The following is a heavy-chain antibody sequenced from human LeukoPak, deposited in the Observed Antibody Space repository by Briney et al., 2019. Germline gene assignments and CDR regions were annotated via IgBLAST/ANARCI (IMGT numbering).Heavy chain of an antibody. CDR2: INHSGST. CDR3: ARGRRYDFWSGYYPPFSWFDP. D-gene: IGHD3-3*01. J-gene: IGHJ5*02. Sequence: GSLRPSCAASGFTFSSYAMSWIRQPPGKGLEWIGEINHSGSTNYNPSLKSRVTISVDTSKNQFSLKLSSVTAADTAVYYCARGRRYDFWSGYYPPFSWFDPWGQGTLVTVSS. V-gene: IGHV4-34*01. CDR1: GFTFSSYA.